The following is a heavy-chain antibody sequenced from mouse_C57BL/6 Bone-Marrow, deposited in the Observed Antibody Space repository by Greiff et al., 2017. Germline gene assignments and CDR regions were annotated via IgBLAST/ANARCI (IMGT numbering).Heavy chain of an antibody. CDR2: IYPRSGNT. CDR1: GYTFTSYG. CDR3: ARHYSNLAWFAY. D-gene: IGHD2-5*01. V-gene: IGHV1-81*01. J-gene: IGHJ3*01. Sequence: QVQLQQSGAELARPGASVKLSCKASGYTFTSYGISWVKQRTGQGLEWIGEIYPRSGNTYYNEKFKGKATLTADKSSSTAYMELRSLTSEDSAVYICARHYSNLAWFAYWGQGTLVTVSA.